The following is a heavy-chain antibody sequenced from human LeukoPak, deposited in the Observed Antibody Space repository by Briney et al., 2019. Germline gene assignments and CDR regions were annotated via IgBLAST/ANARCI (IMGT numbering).Heavy chain of an antibody. CDR2: ISAYNGNT. V-gene: IGHV1-18*01. CDR1: GYTFTSYG. J-gene: IGHJ4*02. CDR3: ASDRGRGSSSWYDY. Sequence: GASVKVSCKASGYTFTSYGISWVRQAPGQGLEWMGWISAYNGNTNYAQKLQGRVTMTTDTSTSTAYMELKSLRSDDTAVYYCASDRGRGSSSWYDYWGQGTLVTVSS. D-gene: IGHD6-13*01.